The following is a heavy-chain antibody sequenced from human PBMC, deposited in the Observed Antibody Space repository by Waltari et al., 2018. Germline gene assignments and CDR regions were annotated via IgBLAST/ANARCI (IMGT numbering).Heavy chain of an antibody. CDR3: ARTLHDETNNWFDP. J-gene: IGHJ5*02. Sequence: QVQLQESGPGLVKPSQTLSLTCTVSGDSISSGSYYWSWIRQPAGKGLEWIGRIYTSGSTNYNPSLKSRVTISVDTSKNQFSLKLSSVTAADTAVYYCARTLHDETNNWFDPWGQGTLVTVSS. CDR1: GDSISSGSYY. CDR2: IYTSGST. V-gene: IGHV4-61*02.